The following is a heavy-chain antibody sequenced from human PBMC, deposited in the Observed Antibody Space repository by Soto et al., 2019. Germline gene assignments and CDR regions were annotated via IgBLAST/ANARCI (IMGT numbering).Heavy chain of an antibody. CDR3: AREGPRGYRDYYYGMDV. D-gene: IGHD1-1*01. J-gene: IGHJ6*02. CDR1: GYTFSGYY. CDR2: INPNSGGT. V-gene: IGHV1-2*02. Sequence: ASVEVSCKASGYTFSGYYIHWLRPAPGQGLEWMGWINPNSGGTNYAQKFQGRVTVTRDTPTSTAYIELSRLTSDDTAVYYCAREGPRGYRDYYYGMDVWGQGTTVNVSS.